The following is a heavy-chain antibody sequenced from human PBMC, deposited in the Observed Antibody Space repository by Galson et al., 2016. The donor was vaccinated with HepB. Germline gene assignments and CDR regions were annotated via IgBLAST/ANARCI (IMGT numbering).Heavy chain of an antibody. J-gene: IGHJ4*02. CDR3: ARGARGLRYYFDY. CDR2: ISADGTNT. D-gene: IGHD3-10*01. Sequence: SLRLSCAVFGLNFSNYAMHWVRQAPGKGLEWVGVISADGTNTHHSASVRGRLSVSRANSKNTLHLQMNTLRPDDTGVYFCARGARGLRYYFDYWGQGVRVTVSS. CDR1: GLNFSNYA. V-gene: IGHV3-30-3*01.